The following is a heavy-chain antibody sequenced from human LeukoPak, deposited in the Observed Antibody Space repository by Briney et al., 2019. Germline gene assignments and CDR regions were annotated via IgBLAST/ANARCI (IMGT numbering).Heavy chain of an antibody. CDR1: GYSISSGYY. Sequence: PSETLSLTCAVSGYSISSGYYWGWIRQPPGKGLEWIGSIYRSGSTYYNPSLKSRVTISVDTSKNQFFLKLSSVTAADTAVYYCAKTRTGPYYFDYWGQGTLVTVSS. V-gene: IGHV4-38-2*01. J-gene: IGHJ4*02. CDR2: IYRSGST. CDR3: AKTRTGPYYFDY.